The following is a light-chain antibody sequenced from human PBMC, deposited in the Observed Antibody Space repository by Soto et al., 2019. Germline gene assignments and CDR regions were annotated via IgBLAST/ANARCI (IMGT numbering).Light chain of an antibody. Sequence: VVTQPPSVSGAPGQRVTISCTGSSSNIGAGYDVQWYQQVPGTAPKLLISNSINRPSGVPDRFSGSRSDTSASLAITGIQADDEADYYCQSYDRSLSGWVFGGGTKLTVL. J-gene: IGLJ3*02. CDR3: QSYDRSLSGWV. CDR2: NSI. V-gene: IGLV1-40*01. CDR1: SSNIGAGYD.